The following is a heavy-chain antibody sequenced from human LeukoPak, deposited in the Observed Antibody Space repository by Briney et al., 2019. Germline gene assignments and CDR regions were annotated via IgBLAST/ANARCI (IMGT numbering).Heavy chain of an antibody. Sequence: ASVTVSCKASGYTFTSYYMHWVRQAPGQGLEWMGIINPSGGSTSYAQKFQGRVTITRDTSTSTVYMELSSLRSEDTAVYYCARDTGATPDYWGQGTLVTVSS. CDR1: GYTFTSYY. CDR3: ARDTGATPDY. CDR2: INPSGGST. V-gene: IGHV1-46*01. J-gene: IGHJ4*02. D-gene: IGHD1-26*01.